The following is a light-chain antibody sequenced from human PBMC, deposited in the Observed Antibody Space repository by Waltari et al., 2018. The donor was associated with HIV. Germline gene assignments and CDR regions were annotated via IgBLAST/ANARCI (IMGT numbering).Light chain of an antibody. V-gene: IGLV1-44*01. CDR1: NSNIGSNT. CDR2: NNN. Sequence: QSVLIQPPSTSGTPGQRVSISCSGSNSNIGSNTVHLNQYIPGTAPKLRIYNNNQRHSGVPYRFSGSKSGTSASLAISGLQSEDEADYFCAAWADSLNGPVFGGGTK. J-gene: IGLJ3*02. CDR3: AAWADSLNGPV.